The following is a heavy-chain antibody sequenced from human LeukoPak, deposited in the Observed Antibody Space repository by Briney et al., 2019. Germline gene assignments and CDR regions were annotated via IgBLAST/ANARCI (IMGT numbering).Heavy chain of an antibody. CDR1: VYSLTDFY. CDR2: INPQSGAT. CDR3: ARGGDVSGLYFAY. Sequence: ASVKVSCKASVYSLTDFYIHWVRPPPGQGLEWMAWINPQSGATNYAQKFKGRITTTRDMSITTAYMEVTTLRSDDTAVYYCARGGDVSGLYFAYWGQGTLVTVSS. D-gene: IGHD2-15*01. V-gene: IGHV1-2*02. J-gene: IGHJ4*02.